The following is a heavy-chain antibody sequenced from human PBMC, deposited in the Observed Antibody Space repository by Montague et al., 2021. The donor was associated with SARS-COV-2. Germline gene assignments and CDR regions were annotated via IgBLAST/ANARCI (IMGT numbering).Heavy chain of an antibody. CDR1: GFSLSTSGVG. CDR2: IYWDDDK. Sequence: PALVKPTQTLTLTCTFSGFSLSTSGVGVGWIRQPPGKALEWLALIYWDDDKRYSPSLKSRLTITKDTSKNQVVLTMTYMDPVDTATYYCAHRRPLYYYDSSLSTFDYWGQGTLVTVSS. CDR3: AHRRPLYYYDSSLSTFDY. D-gene: IGHD3-22*01. J-gene: IGHJ4*02. V-gene: IGHV2-5*02.